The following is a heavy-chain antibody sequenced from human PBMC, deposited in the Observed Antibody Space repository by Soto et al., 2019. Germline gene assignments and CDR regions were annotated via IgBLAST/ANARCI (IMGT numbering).Heavy chain of an antibody. CDR2: INHSGST. V-gene: IGHV4-39*02. J-gene: IGHJ4*02. CDR3: ARLGGYVSVGYYYLWDS. Sequence: QLQLQESGPGLVKPSETLSLTCRVSDGSMNSDSSYWGWIRQPPGKGLEWIGVINHSGSTYHNLSLKGRVTMSVDASRNHFSMKLTSMTAADTAVYYFARLGGYVSVGYYYLWDSWGQGTLVTVSS. CDR1: DGSMNSDSSY. D-gene: IGHD3-22*01.